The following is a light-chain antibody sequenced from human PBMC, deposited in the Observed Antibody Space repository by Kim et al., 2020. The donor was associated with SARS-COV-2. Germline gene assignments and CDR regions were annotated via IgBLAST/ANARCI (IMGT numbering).Light chain of an antibody. V-gene: IGKV3-15*01. Sequence: EIVMTQSPATLSVSPGERATLSCRASQSVSSNLAWYQQKPGQAPRLLMYGASTRATGVPARFSGSGSGTEFTLTISSLQSEDFAVYYCQQYNSWPITFGPGTKVDIK. CDR3: QQYNSWPIT. CDR2: GAS. J-gene: IGKJ3*01. CDR1: QSVSSN.